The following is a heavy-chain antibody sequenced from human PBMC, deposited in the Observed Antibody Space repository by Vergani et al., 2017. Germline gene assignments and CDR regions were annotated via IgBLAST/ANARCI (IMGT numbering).Heavy chain of an antibody. V-gene: IGHV3-30*03. Sequence: VQLLESGGGLVQPGGSLRLSCAASGFTFSSYGMHWVRQAPGKGLEWVAVISYDGSNKYYADSVKGRFTISRDNSKNTLYLQMNSLRAEDTAVYYCARVGGYSYGPFDYWGQGTLVTVSS. J-gene: IGHJ4*02. D-gene: IGHD5-18*01. CDR1: GFTFSSYG. CDR2: ISYDGSNK. CDR3: ARVGGYSYGPFDY.